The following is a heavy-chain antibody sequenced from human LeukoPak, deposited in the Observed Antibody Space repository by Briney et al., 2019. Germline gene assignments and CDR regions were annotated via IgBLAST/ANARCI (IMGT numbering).Heavy chain of an antibody. V-gene: IGHV4-59*08. D-gene: IGHD6-13*01. Sequence: PSETLSLTCTVSGGSISSYYWSWIRQPPGKGLEWIGYIYYSGSTNYNPSLKSRVTISVDTSKNQFSLKLSSVTAADTAVYYCARSGIAAAGNYDYWGQGTLVTVSS. CDR2: IYYSGST. CDR3: ARSGIAAAGNYDY. CDR1: GGSISSYY. J-gene: IGHJ4*02.